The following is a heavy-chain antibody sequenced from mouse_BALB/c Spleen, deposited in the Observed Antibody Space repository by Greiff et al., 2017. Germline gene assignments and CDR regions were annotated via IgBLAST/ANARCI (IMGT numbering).Heavy chain of an antibody. Sequence: EVKLVESGGGLVQPGGSRKLSCAASGFTFSSFGMHWVRQAPEKGLEWVAYISSGSSTIYYADTVKGRFTISRDNPKNTLFLQMTSLRSEDTAMYYCARGMIPGAMDYWGQGTSVTVSS. CDR2: ISSGSSTI. CDR3: ARGMIPGAMDY. V-gene: IGHV5-17*02. J-gene: IGHJ4*01. CDR1: GFTFSSFG. D-gene: IGHD2-3*01.